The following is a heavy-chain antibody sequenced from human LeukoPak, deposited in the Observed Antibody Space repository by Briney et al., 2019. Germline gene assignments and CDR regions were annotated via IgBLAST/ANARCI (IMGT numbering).Heavy chain of an antibody. D-gene: IGHD1-26*01. Sequence: GGSLRLSCAASGFTFSNYYMSWIRQAPGKGLEWVSYISSSGSTIYYADSVKGRFTISRDNAKNSLYLQMNSLRAEDTAVYYCARDSEKAVVAYYMDVWGKGTTVTVSS. V-gene: IGHV3-11*01. CDR1: GFTFSNYY. CDR3: ARDSEKAVVAYYMDV. J-gene: IGHJ6*03. CDR2: ISSSGSTI.